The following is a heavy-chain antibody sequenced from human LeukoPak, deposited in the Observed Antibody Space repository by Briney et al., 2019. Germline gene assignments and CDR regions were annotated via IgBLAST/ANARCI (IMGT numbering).Heavy chain of an antibody. Sequence: GGSLRLSCAASGFTFSNAWMSWVRQAPGKGLEWVSAISGSGGSTYYADSVKGRFTISRDNSKNTLYLQMNSLRAEDTAVYYCAKDKQQLGDGDAFDIWGQGTMVTVSS. CDR1: GFTFSNAW. CDR3: AKDKQQLGDGDAFDI. CDR2: ISGSGGST. J-gene: IGHJ3*02. V-gene: IGHV3-23*01. D-gene: IGHD6-13*01.